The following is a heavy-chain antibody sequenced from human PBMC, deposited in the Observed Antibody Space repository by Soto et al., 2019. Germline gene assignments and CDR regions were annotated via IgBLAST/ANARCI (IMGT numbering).Heavy chain of an antibody. D-gene: IGHD6-13*01. J-gene: IGHJ3*02. CDR2: ISGSGGST. V-gene: IGHV3-23*01. CDR1: GFTFSSYA. Sequence: GGSLRLSCAASGFTFSSYAMSWVRQAPGKGLEWVSAISGSGGSTYYADSVKGRFTISRDNSKNTLYLQMNSLRAEDTAVYYCAKAPGYSSSWYTGIDAFDIWGQGTMVTVSS. CDR3: AKAPGYSSSWYTGIDAFDI.